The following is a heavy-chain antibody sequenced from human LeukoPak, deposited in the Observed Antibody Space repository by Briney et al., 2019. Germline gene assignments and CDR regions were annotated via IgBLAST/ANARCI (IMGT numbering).Heavy chain of an antibody. D-gene: IGHD4-17*01. J-gene: IGHJ4*02. CDR1: GYTFTGYY. V-gene: IGHV1-2*02. Sequence: ASVKVSCKASGYTFTGYYMHWVRQAPGQGLEWLGWINPNSGGTNYAQKFQGRITMTRDTSITTAYMELSSLTSDDAAVYYCAREISDYASAYWGQGTLVTVSS. CDR3: AREISDYASAY. CDR2: INPNSGGT.